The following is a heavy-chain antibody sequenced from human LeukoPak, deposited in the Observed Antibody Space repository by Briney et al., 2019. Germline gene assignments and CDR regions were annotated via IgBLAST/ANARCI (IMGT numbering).Heavy chain of an antibody. CDR3: ARGTDWSPLDFDF. V-gene: IGHV3-74*01. CDR2: ISSDGSTT. D-gene: IGHD3-9*01. Sequence: GGSLRLSCAASGFTFSNYWMHWVRQGPGKGLVWVSRISSDGSTTTYADSVKGRFTISRDNAKNSLYLQMNSLRAEDTAVYYCARGTDWSPLDFDFWGRGTQVTVSS. CDR1: GFTFSNYW. J-gene: IGHJ4*02.